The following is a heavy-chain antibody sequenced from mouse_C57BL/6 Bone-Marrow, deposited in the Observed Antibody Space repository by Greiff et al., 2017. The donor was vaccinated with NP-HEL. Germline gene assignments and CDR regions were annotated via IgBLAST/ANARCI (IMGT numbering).Heavy chain of an antibody. J-gene: IGHJ1*03. CDR2: ISDGGSYT. CDR3: ARKLGPYWYFDV. D-gene: IGHD4-1*01. Sequence: EVKLMESGGGLVKPGGSLKLSCAASGFTFSSYAMSWVRQTPEKRLEWVATISDGGSYTYYPDNVKGRFTISRDNAKNNLYLQMSHLKSEDTAMYYCARKLGPYWYFDVWGTGTTVTVSS. V-gene: IGHV5-4*03. CDR1: GFTFSSYA.